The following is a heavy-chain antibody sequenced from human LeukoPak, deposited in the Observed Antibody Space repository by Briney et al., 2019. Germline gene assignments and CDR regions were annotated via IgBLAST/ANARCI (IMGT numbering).Heavy chain of an antibody. CDR3: VRTDSSGSRAN. V-gene: IGHV3-7*01. CDR1: GFTFSTYW. Sequence: GSLRLSCAASGFTFSTYWMSWVRQAPGKGLEWVANINQDGSQKYYVDSVKGRFTISRDNAKNLLYLQMNSLRAEDTAVYYCVRTDSSGSRANWGQGTLVTVSS. D-gene: IGHD3-22*01. CDR2: INQDGSQK. J-gene: IGHJ4*02.